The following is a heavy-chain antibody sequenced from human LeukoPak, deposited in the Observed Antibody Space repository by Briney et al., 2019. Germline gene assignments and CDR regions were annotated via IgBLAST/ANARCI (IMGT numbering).Heavy chain of an antibody. Sequence: GGSLRLSCAASGFTFSSYSMNWVRQAPGKGLEWVSYISSSSSTIYYADSVKGRFTISRDNAKNSLYLQMNSLRDEDTAVYYCAREIVGATEGYFDYWGQGTLVTVSS. CDR2: ISSSSSTI. CDR3: AREIVGATEGYFDY. V-gene: IGHV3-48*02. CDR1: GFTFSSYS. D-gene: IGHD1-26*01. J-gene: IGHJ4*02.